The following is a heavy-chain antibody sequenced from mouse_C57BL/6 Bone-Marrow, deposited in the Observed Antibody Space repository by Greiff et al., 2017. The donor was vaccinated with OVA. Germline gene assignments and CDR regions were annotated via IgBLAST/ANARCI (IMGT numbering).Heavy chain of an antibody. CDR2: IYPGDGDT. J-gene: IGHJ1*03. V-gene: IGHV1-82*01. D-gene: IGHD1-1*01. CDR1: GYAFSSSW. CDR3: AREGITTVVANWYFDV. Sequence: QVQLQQSGPELVKPGASVKISCKASGYAFSSSWMNWVKQRPGKGLEWIGRIYPGDGDTNYNGKFKGKATLTADKSSSTAYMQLSSLTSEDSAVYFCAREGITTVVANWYFDVWGTGTTVTVSS.